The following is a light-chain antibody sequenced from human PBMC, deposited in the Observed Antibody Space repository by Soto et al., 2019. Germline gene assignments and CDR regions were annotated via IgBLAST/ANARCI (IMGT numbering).Light chain of an antibody. J-gene: IGLJ1*01. CDR3: SSYTSDSSYV. CDR2: AVS. Sequence: QSLLTHPASLSGSPGQSITISCTGTSSDVGLYDYVSWYQQHPGKAPQLMIYAVSNRPSGVSNRFSASKSGNTASLFISGLQAEDEADYYCSSYTSDSSYVFGSGTKVTVL. CDR1: SSDVGLYDY. V-gene: IGLV2-14*01.